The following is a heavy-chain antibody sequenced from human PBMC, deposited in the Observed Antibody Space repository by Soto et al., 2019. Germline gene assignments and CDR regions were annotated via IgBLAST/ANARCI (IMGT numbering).Heavy chain of an antibody. Sequence: QVQLVESGGGLVKPGGSLRLSCAASGLIFSDYYKTWIRQAPGKGLEWLSCSSNRDRSTYYADSVKDRFVVSKDNAKNLVYLQMNSLRAEDTAVYFCARAWKIEKFGVISMSKGLDVWGQGTTVTVSS. CDR3: ARAWKIEKFGVISMSKGLDV. J-gene: IGHJ6*02. D-gene: IGHD3-3*01. V-gene: IGHV3-11*01. CDR1: GLIFSDYY. CDR2: SSNRDRST.